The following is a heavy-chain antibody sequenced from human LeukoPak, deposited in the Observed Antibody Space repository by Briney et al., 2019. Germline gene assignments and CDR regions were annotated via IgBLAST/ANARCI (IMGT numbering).Heavy chain of an antibody. V-gene: IGHV1-18*01. Sequence: ASVKVSCKASGYTFTSYGISWGRQAPGQGLEWLGWISAYNGNTNYAQKLQGRVTMTTDTSTSTAYMELRSLRSDDTAVYYCARDWRCIAVAAPGGYWGQGTLVTVSS. CDR1: GYTFTSYG. CDR3: ARDWRCIAVAAPGGY. J-gene: IGHJ4*02. D-gene: IGHD6-19*01. CDR2: ISAYNGNT.